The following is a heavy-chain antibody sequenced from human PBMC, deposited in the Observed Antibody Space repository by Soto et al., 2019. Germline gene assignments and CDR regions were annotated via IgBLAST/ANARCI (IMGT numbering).Heavy chain of an antibody. Sequence: SETLSLTCTVSGGSISSGDYYWSWIRQHPGKGLEWIGYIYYSGSAYYNPSLKSRVTISVDTSKNQFSLKLSSVTAAETAVYYCARDLTGYCNFDPWGRGTLVTVSS. CDR1: GGSISSGDYY. CDR3: ARDLTGYCNFDP. D-gene: IGHD2-15*01. CDR2: IYYSGSA. V-gene: IGHV4-31*03. J-gene: IGHJ5*02.